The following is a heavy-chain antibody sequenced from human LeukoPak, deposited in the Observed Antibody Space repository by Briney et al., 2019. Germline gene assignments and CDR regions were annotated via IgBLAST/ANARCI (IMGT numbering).Heavy chain of an antibody. CDR3: AAGNYYDSSGYYPYAFDI. CDR1: GFIFSRSA. V-gene: IGHV1-58*01. J-gene: IGHJ3*02. CDR2: IVVGSGNT. D-gene: IGHD3-22*01. Sequence: ASVKVSCKASGFIFSRSAVQWVRQARGQRLEWIGWIVVGSGNTNYAQKFQERVTMTRDMSTGTAYMELSSLRSEDTAVYYCAAGNYYDSSGYYPYAFDIWAKGQWPPSLQ.